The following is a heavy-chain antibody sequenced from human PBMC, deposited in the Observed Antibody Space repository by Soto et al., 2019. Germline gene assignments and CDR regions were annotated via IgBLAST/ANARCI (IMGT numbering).Heavy chain of an antibody. CDR2: IIPIFGTA. CDR1: GGTFSSYA. D-gene: IGHD6-19*01. J-gene: IGHJ6*02. Sequence: QVQLVQSGAEVKKPGSSVKVSCKASGGTFSSYAISWVRQAPGQVLEWMGGIIPIFGTANYAQKFQGRVTITADESTSTAYMELSSLRSEDTAVYYCARDRQQWLTPSREYYYGMDVWGQGTTVTVSS. CDR3: ARDRQQWLTPSREYYYGMDV. V-gene: IGHV1-69*01.